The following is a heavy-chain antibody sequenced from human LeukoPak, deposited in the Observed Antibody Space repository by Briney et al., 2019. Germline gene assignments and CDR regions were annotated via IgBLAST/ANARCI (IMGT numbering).Heavy chain of an antibody. CDR3: ARERVVAGAHDAFDI. CDR2: INPNSGT. J-gene: IGHJ3*02. D-gene: IGHD6-19*01. CDR1: GYTFSGYY. V-gene: IGHV1-2*02. Sequence: EASVDVSYKSCGYTFSGYYIHWVRQAAGQLLEWMGCINPNSGTNYAQNFQGRVTMTTDAPTGTSYMALRSLRSDDTAVYYCARERVVAGAHDAFDIWGQGTMVTVSS.